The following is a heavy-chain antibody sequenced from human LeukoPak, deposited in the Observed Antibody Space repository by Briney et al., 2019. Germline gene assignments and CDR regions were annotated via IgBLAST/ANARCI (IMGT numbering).Heavy chain of an antibody. CDR2: INQYGSEK. CDR1: GFPFSTYW. V-gene: IGHV3-7*01. J-gene: IGHJ4*02. D-gene: IGHD6-13*01. Sequence: RSGGSLRLSCAASGFPFSTYWMSWVRQAPGKGLEWVANINQYGSEKYYVDSVKGRFTISRDNAKNSLYLQMNSLTAEDTAVYYCVRGSSSYNRVFDYWGQGTLVTVSS. CDR3: VRGSSSYNRVFDY.